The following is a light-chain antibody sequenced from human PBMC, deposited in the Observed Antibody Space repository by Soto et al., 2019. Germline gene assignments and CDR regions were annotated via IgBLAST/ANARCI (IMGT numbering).Light chain of an antibody. Sequence: DIQMTQSPSSLSASVGDRVTITCRASQTISSYLNWYQQKPGKAPNLLIYAASSLQSGVPSRFSGSGSGTDFTLSSRILQPDDFATYYCQLTYSTPQTFGQGTKVEIK. V-gene: IGKV1-39*01. CDR3: QLTYSTPQT. CDR2: AAS. CDR1: QTISSY. J-gene: IGKJ1*01.